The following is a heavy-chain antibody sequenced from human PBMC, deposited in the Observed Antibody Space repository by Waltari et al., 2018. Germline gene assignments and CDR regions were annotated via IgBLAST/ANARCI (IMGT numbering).Heavy chain of an antibody. J-gene: IGHJ6*03. CDR2: IDPSDSYT. D-gene: IGHD1-1*01. CDR1: GYDFSTYW. V-gene: IGHV5-10-1*01. Sequence: EVQLVQSGAEVKKPGESVWISCEGSGYDFSTYWITWVRHMPGKGLEWMGRIDPSDSYTNYSPSFRGHVTISVDRSISTAYIQWSGLRASDTAIYYCARTSTRDFYYMDVWGKGTTVTVSS. CDR3: ARTSTRDFYYMDV.